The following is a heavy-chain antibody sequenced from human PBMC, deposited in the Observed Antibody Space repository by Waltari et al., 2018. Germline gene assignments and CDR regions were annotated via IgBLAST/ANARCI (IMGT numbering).Heavy chain of an antibody. Sequence: QVQLVQSGAAVKKPGSSVKVSCKASGGTFGRFAISWVRQAAGEGLEWMGGIIPKIGASNYAQKFQGRVTITADDSTRIASMEVSSLSFEDTAVYFCATDTSPPYWGQGTLVIVSS. CDR3: ATDTSPPY. CDR1: GGTFGRFA. J-gene: IGHJ4*02. V-gene: IGHV1-69*01. D-gene: IGHD2-2*01. CDR2: IIPKIGAS.